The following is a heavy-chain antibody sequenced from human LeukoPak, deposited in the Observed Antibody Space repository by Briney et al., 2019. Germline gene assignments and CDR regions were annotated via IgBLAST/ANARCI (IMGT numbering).Heavy chain of an antibody. Sequence: TGGSLRLSCVVSGLIASSNYMSWAPHAPGKGLEWLSLIYSGGTTYYADSVMGRFPISRDNSKTTLFLQMNSLKAEDTAVYYCATGGRSGVALEQWGQGTLVTVSS. CDR2: IYSGGTT. CDR1: GLIASSNY. D-gene: IGHD1/OR15-1a*01. J-gene: IGHJ4*02. CDR3: ATGGRSGVALEQ. V-gene: IGHV3-53*01.